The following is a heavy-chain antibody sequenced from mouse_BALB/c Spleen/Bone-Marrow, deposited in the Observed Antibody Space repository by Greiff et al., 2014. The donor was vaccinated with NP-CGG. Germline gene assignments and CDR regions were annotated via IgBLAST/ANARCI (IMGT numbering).Heavy chain of an antibody. D-gene: IGHD2-13*01. CDR1: GYAFTNYL. CDR3: ARRDYSFAY. V-gene: IGHV1-54*01. Sequence: QVQLKESGAELAKPGTSVKVSCKASGYAFTNYLIEGGKQRPGQGLEWIGVINPGSGGTNYNEKFKGKATLTADKSSSTAYMQLSSLTSDDSAVYFCARRDYSFAYWGQGTLVTVSA. J-gene: IGHJ3*01. CDR2: INPGSGGT.